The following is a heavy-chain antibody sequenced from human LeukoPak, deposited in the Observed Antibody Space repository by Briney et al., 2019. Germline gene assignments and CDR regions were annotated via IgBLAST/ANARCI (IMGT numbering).Heavy chain of an antibody. CDR1: GFTFDDYA. CDR2: ISWNSGSI. Sequence: GGSLRLSCAASGFTFDDYAMHWVRQAPGKGLEWVSGISWNSGSIGYADSVKGRFTISRDNAKNSLYLQMNSLRAEDTALYYCARGACSGGSCLGFGLFDYWGQGTLVTVSS. V-gene: IGHV3-9*01. D-gene: IGHD2-15*01. CDR3: ARGACSGGSCLGFGLFDY. J-gene: IGHJ4*02.